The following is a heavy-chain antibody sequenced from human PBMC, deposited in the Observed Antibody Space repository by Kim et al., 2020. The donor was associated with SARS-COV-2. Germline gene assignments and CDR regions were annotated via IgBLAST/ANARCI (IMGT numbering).Heavy chain of an antibody. CDR2: ISYAGSNK. CDR1: GFTFSSYA. CDR3: ARGDWGYGGERGY. J-gene: IGHJ4*02. D-gene: IGHD5-12*01. Sequence: GGSLRLSCAASGFTFSSYAMHWVRQAPGKGLEWVAVISYAGSNKYYAASVKGRFTISGDNSKNTLYLQMKSLRAEETAVYYGARGDWGYGGERGYWGQGT. V-gene: IGHV3-30-3*01.